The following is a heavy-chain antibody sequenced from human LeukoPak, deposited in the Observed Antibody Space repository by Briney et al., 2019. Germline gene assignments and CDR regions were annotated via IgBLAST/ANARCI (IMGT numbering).Heavy chain of an antibody. V-gene: IGHV1-18*01. CDR1: GYTFNSYS. J-gene: IGHJ4*02. Sequence: ASVKVSCKASGYTFNSYSITWLRQAPGQGLEWMGWIGGYNGDTLYPQKFQGRVTVTTDTSSSTAYMELRSLRSDDTAVYYCARDISGGEDYWGQGTLVTVSS. CDR2: IGGYNGDT. CDR3: ARDISGGEDY. D-gene: IGHD3-16*01.